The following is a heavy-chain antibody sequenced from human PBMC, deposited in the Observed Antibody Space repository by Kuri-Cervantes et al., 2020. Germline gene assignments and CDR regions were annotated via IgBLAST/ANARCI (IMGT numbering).Heavy chain of an antibody. Sequence: LRLSCTVSGGSISSGGYYWSWIRQHPGKGLEWIGYIYYSGSTYYNPSLKSRVTISVDTSKNQFSLKLSSVTAADTAVYYCARALRPYYYFDYWGQGTLVTVSS. CDR3: ARALRPYYYFDY. V-gene: IGHV4-31*03. CDR1: GGSISSGGYY. D-gene: IGHD2-21*01. CDR2: IYYSGST. J-gene: IGHJ4*02.